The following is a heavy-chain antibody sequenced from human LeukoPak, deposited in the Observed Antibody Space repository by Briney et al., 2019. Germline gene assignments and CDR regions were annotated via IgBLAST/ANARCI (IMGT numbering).Heavy chain of an antibody. J-gene: IGHJ4*02. CDR2: IYYSGSTNYSGRT. CDR1: GGSISSYY. CDR3: ASLRERSYYARGFDY. D-gene: IGHD1-26*01. Sequence: SETLSLTCTVSGGSISSYYWSWIRQPPGKELEWIGYIYYSGSTNYSGRTNYNPSLKSRVTISVDTSKNQFSLKLSSVTAAGTAVYYCASLRERSYYARGFDYWGQGTLVTVSS. V-gene: IGHV4-59*08.